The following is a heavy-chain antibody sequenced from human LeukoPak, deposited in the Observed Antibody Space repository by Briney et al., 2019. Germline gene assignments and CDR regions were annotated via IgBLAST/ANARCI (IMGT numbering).Heavy chain of an antibody. D-gene: IGHD2-2*01. J-gene: IGHJ6*02. CDR2: IYYSGST. V-gene: IGHV4-30-4*01. CDR1: GGSISSGDYY. CDR3: AGDGTSPNGYYYYGMDV. Sequence: SETLSLTCTVSGGSISSGDYYWSWIRQPPGKGLEWLGYIYYSGSTYYNPSLKSRVTISVDTSKNQFSLKLSSVTAADTAVYYCAGDGTSPNGYYYYGMDVWGQGTTVTVSS.